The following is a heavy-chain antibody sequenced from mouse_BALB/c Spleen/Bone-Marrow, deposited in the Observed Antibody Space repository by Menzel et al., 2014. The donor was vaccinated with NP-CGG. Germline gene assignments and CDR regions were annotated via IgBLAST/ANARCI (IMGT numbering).Heavy chain of an antibody. CDR1: GYTFTDYN. CDR2: INPNNGGT. V-gene: IGHV1-18*01. D-gene: IGHD2-3*01. J-gene: IGHJ3*01. CDR3: ARAGYYTLFAY. Sequence: EVQVVESGPELVKPGASVKIPCKASGYTFTDYNMDWVKQSHGKSLEWIGDINPNNGGTIYNQKFKGKATLTVNKSSSTAYMELRSLTSEDTAVYYCARAGYYTLFAYWGQGTPVTVSA.